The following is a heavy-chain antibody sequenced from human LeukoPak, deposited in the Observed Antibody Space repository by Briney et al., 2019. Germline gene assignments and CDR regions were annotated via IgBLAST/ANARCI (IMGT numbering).Heavy chain of an antibody. J-gene: IGHJ4*02. CDR2: ISYDGSNK. CDR3: ARQTYYYDSSGYSFDY. V-gene: IGHV3-30*03. D-gene: IGHD3-22*01. CDR1: GFTFSSYG. Sequence: GGSLRLSCAASGFTFSSYGMHWVRQAPGKGLEWVAVISYDGSNKYYADSVKGRFTISRDNSKNTLYLQMDSLRVEDTAVYYCARQTYYYDSSGYSFDYWGQGTLVTVSS.